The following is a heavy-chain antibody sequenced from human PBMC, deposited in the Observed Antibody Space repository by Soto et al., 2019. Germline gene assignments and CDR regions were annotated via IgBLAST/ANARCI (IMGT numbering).Heavy chain of an antibody. D-gene: IGHD2-2*01. V-gene: IGHV1-69*09. CDR2: INPLSGIP. CDR3: AAPACAATWCSPSHNLDH. J-gene: IGHJ4*02. Sequence: QVQLVQSGVEVKKPESSVKVYCKTSGGTFVRHVISWVRQAPGQGPEWMGKINPLSGIPNYAQKFQDRVTFPADTDSSTAYMELSSLRSDDTAVYYCAAPACAATWCSPSHNLDHWGQGTLVTVSS. CDR1: GGTFVRHV.